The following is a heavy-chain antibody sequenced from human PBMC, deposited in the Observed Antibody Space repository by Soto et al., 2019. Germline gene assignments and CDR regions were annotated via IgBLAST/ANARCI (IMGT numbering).Heavy chain of an antibody. V-gene: IGHV1-69*01. CDR3: ARVGLYDSSGYYYDY. D-gene: IGHD3-22*01. Sequence: VKVSCKASGGTFSSYAISWARQAPGQGLEWMGGIIPIFGTANYAQKFQGRVTITADESTSTAYMELSSLRSEDTAVDYCARVGLYDSSGYYYDYWGQGTLVTVSS. CDR1: GGTFSSYA. CDR2: IIPIFGTA. J-gene: IGHJ4*02.